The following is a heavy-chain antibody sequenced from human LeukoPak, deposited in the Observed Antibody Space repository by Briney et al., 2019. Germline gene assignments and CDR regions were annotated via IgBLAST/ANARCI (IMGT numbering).Heavy chain of an antibody. D-gene: IGHD6-19*01. Sequence: SETLSLTCTVSGYSISSGYYWSWIRQPAGKGLEWIGRIYTSGSTNYNPSLKSRVTMSVDTSKNQFSLRLSSVTAADTAVYYCAREGGWTEYYFDYWGQGTLVTVSS. CDR1: GYSISSGYY. J-gene: IGHJ4*02. V-gene: IGHV4-4*07. CDR3: AREGGWTEYYFDY. CDR2: IYTSGST.